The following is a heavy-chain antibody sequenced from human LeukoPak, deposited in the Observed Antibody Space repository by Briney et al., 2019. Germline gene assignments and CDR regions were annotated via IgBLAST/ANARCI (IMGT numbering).Heavy chain of an antibody. D-gene: IGHD6-13*01. CDR2: INPSGGST. CDR1: GYTFTGYY. J-gene: IGHJ4*02. Sequence: ASVKVSCKASGYTFTGYYMHWVRQAPGQGLEWMGIINPSGGSTSYAQKFQGRVTMTRDMSTSTVYMELSSLRSEDTAVYYCAREPIAAAGTDGLEYWGQGTLVTVSS. CDR3: AREPIAAAGTDGLEY. V-gene: IGHV1-46*01.